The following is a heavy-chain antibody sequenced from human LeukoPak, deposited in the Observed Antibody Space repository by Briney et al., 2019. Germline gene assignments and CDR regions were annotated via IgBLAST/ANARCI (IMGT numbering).Heavy chain of an antibody. V-gene: IGHV4-59*01. Sequence: SETLSLTCSVSGGSSNTYYWSWIRQSPGKGLEWIGYIYSSGSTNYNPSLNSRVTISMDTSKAHFYLRLTSATAADTAVYYCTSSDWNFYGLDVWGQGTTVVVSS. D-gene: IGHD1-1*01. CDR3: TSSDWNFYGLDV. CDR2: IYSSGST. CDR1: GGSSNTYY. J-gene: IGHJ6*02.